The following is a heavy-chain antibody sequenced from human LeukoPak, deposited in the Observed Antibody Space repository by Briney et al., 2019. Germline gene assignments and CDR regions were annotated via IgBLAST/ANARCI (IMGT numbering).Heavy chain of an antibody. J-gene: IGHJ4*02. CDR2: ISNSGGT. D-gene: IGHD6-13*01. CDR1: GGSINNFY. V-gene: IGHV4-59*08. CDR3: ARQNPAAAGQGLDY. Sequence: SETLSLTCSVSGGSINNFYWSWIRQPPGKGLEWIGCISNSGGTNYNPSLKSRVTISLDTSENRFSLKLTSVTAADTAVYYCARQNPAAAGQGLDYWGQGTLVTVSS.